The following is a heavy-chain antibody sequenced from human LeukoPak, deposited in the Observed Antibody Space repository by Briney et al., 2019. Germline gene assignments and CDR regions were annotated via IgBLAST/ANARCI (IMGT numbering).Heavy chain of an antibody. CDR1: GFTFSSYA. CDR3: ARGRPTVTGVDY. CDR2: ISYDGSNK. Sequence: PGRSLRLSCAAPGFTFSSYAMHWVRQAPGKGLEWVAVISYDGSNKYYADSVKGRFTISRDNSKNTLYLQMNSLRAEDTAVYYCARGRPTVTGVDYWGQGTLVTVSS. J-gene: IGHJ4*02. D-gene: IGHD4-17*01. V-gene: IGHV3-30*04.